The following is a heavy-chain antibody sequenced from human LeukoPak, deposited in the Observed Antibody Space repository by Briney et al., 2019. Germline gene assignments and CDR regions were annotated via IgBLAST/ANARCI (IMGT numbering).Heavy chain of an antibody. D-gene: IGHD6-13*01. Sequence: SETLSLTCTVSGGSISSYYWSWIRQPPGKGLEWIGYIYYSGSTNYNPSLKSRVTISVDTSKNQFSLELSSVTAADTAVYYCARTKAAGTPYYYYYGMDVWGQGTTVTVSS. CDR2: IYYSGST. CDR1: GGSISSYY. V-gene: IGHV4-59*01. J-gene: IGHJ6*02. CDR3: ARTKAAGTPYYYYYGMDV.